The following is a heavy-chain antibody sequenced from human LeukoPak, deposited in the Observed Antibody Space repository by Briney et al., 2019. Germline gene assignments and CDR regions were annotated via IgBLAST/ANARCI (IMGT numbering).Heavy chain of an antibody. J-gene: IGHJ3*02. CDR3: ARDSCSSTSCYTGAFDI. CDR1: GFTFSSYS. CDR2: ISSSSSYI. D-gene: IGHD2-2*02. Sequence: GGSLRLSCAASGFTFSSYSMNWVRQAPGKGLEWVSSISSSSSYIYYADSVKGRFTISRDNAKNSLYLQMNSLRAEDTAVYYCARDSCSSTSCYTGAFDIWGQGTMVTFSS. V-gene: IGHV3-21*01.